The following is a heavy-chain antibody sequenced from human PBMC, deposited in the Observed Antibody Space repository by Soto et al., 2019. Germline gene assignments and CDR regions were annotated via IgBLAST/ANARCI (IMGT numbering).Heavy chain of an antibody. CDR1: GYPFTSYA. J-gene: IGHJ4*02. CDR2: INTETGNR. V-gene: IGHV1-3*04. D-gene: IGHD6-19*01. CDR3: ARDGAALADALDC. Sequence: QVQLVQSGAEVKKPGASVKVSCKASGYPFTSYAMHWVRQAPGERLEWVGWINTETGNRRYSQKLQGRVTITRDTSTNTVYMELSSLRSENTAIYYCARDGAALADALDCWGQGTLVTVSS.